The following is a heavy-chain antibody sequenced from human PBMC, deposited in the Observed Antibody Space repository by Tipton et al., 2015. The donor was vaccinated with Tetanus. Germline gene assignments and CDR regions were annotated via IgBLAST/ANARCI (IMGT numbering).Heavy chain of an antibody. CDR3: ARAQVVAGTGGFDP. CDR2: ISYGSTTI. CDR1: GFTFSDSA. V-gene: IGHV3-48*01. D-gene: IGHD6-19*01. Sequence: SLRLSCAASGFTFSDSAMNWVRQAPGKGLEWVSYISYGSTTIYYADSVKGRFTISRDNAKNTVYLQMNSLRAEDTAVYYCARAQVVAGTGGFDPWGQGTPVTVSS. J-gene: IGHJ5*02.